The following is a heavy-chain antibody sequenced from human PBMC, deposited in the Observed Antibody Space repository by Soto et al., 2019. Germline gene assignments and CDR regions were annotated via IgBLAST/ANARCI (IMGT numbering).Heavy chain of an antibody. V-gene: IGHV3-30-3*01. J-gene: IGHJ4*02. CDR3: ARDRAGRGGSGYSTDY. Sequence: QVQLVESGGGVVQPGRSLRLSCAASGFTFSSYAMHWVRQAPGQGLEWVAVISYDGSNKYYADSLKGRFTISRDNSKNTLYLQMNSLRAEDTAVYYCARDRAGRGGSGYSTDYWGQGTLVTVSS. CDR2: ISYDGSNK. D-gene: IGHD2-15*01. CDR1: GFTFSSYA.